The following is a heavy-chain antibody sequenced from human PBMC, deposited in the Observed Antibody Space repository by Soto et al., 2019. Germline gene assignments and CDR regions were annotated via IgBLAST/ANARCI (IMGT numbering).Heavy chain of an antibody. D-gene: IGHD6-19*01. CDR2: INTNSSDT. J-gene: IGHJ4*02. V-gene: IGHV1-2*04. CDR1: GYIFTVYY. CDR3: ATSRISIAVAGETEYYFDY. Sequence: ASVKVSCKASGYIFTVYYMHWVRQAPGQGLEWMGWINTNSSDTNYTQKFPGWVTMTRDKSIRTAYMELSRLRSDDTAVYYCATSRISIAVAGETEYYFDYWGQGTPVTVSS.